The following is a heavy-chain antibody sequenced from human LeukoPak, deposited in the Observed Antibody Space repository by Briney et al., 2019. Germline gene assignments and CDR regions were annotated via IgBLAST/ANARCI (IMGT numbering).Heavy chain of an antibody. CDR3: ARRTTGDDY. Sequence: GGSLRLSCAASGFTFSNYEMNWVRQAPGRGLEWVSYISSSGLTMYYADSVKGRFTISRDNAKNSLYLQMNSLRAEDTAVYCCARRTTGDDYWGQGTLVTVSS. D-gene: IGHD4-17*01. CDR1: GFTFSNYE. J-gene: IGHJ4*02. CDR2: ISSSGLTM. V-gene: IGHV3-48*03.